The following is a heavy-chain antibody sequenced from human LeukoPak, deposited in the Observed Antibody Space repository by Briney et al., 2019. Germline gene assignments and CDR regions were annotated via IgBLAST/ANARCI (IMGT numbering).Heavy chain of an antibody. D-gene: IGHD5-18*01. Sequence: KAGGSLRLSCAASGFGFSIYNMNWVRQSPGKALEWVSSISTSSGYIHYADSLEGRFTVSRDNTKKSLYLQMNSLRADDTAVYYCARSPKTRGYSYGFDAFDMWGQGTLVTVSS. J-gene: IGHJ3*02. CDR2: ISTSSGYI. CDR1: GFGFSIYN. CDR3: ARSPKTRGYSYGFDAFDM. V-gene: IGHV3-21*01.